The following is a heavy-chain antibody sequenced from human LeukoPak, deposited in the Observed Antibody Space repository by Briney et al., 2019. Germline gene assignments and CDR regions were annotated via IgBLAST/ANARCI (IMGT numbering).Heavy chain of an antibody. Sequence: GRSLRLSCAASGFTFSSYAMHWVRQAPGKGLEWVAVISYDGSNKYYADSVKGRSTISRDNSKNTLYLQMNSLRAEDTAVYYCARSHPGYFDYWGQGTLVTVSS. J-gene: IGHJ4*02. CDR1: GFTFSSYA. CDR2: ISYDGSNK. CDR3: ARSHPGYFDY. V-gene: IGHV3-30-3*01.